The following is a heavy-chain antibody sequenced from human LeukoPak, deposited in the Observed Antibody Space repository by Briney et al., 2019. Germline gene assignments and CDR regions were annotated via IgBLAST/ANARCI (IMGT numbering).Heavy chain of an antibody. D-gene: IGHD6-19*01. CDR3: ARVTANSSGLKSTPFDY. J-gene: IGHJ4*02. V-gene: IGHV4-39*07. Sequence: SETLSLTCTVSGGSISSSSYYWGWIRQPPGKGLEWIGSIYYSGSTYYNPSLKSRVTISVDTSKNQFSLKLSSVTAADTAVYYCARVTANSSGLKSTPFDYRGQGTLVAVSS. CDR2: IYYSGST. CDR1: GGSISSSSYY.